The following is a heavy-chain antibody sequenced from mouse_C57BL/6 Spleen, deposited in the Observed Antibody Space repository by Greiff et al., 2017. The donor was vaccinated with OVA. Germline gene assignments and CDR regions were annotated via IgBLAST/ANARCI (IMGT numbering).Heavy chain of an antibody. CDR1: GFTFSNYW. J-gene: IGHJ3*01. V-gene: IGHV6-3*01. CDR2: IRLKSDNYAT. Sequence: DVKLVESGGGLVQPGGSMKLSCVASGFTFSNYWMNWVRQSPEKGLEWVAQIRLKSDNYATHYAESVKGRFTISRDDSKSSVYLQMNNLRAEDTGIYYCTGKLLFAYWGQGTLVTVSA. CDR3: TGKLLFAY. D-gene: IGHD2-1*01.